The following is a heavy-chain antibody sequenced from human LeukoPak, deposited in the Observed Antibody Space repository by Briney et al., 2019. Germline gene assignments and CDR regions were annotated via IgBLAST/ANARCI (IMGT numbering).Heavy chain of an antibody. V-gene: IGHV3-23*01. D-gene: IGHD6-13*01. CDR1: GFTSSSYA. Sequence: GGSLRLSCGASGFTSSSYAMTRVRQPPGKGLEWVSAISGSGGSTYYADSVKGRFTISRDNSKNTLYLQMNSLRAEDTAVYYCAKSSSSWYYFDYWGQGTLVTVSS. J-gene: IGHJ4*02. CDR2: ISGSGGST. CDR3: AKSSSSWYYFDY.